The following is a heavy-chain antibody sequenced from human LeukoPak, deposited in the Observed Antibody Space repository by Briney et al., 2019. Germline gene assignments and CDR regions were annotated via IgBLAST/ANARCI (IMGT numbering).Heavy chain of an antibody. D-gene: IGHD1-26*01. J-gene: IGHJ4*02. Sequence: SETLSLTCTVSGGSISSYYWSWIRQPPGKGLEWIGYIYYSGSTNYNPSLKSRVTISVDTSKNQFSLKLSSVTAADTAVYYCARGGRLGSGSYSFDYWGQGTLVTVSS. CDR1: GGSISSYY. CDR3: ARGGRLGSGSYSFDY. CDR2: IYYSGST. V-gene: IGHV4-59*01.